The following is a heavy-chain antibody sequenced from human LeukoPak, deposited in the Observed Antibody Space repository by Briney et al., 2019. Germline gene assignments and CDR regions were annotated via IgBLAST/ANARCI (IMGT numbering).Heavy chain of an antibody. D-gene: IGHD1-26*01. CDR3: ARAEYSGSYPLDY. CDR1: GYTFTGYY. CDR2: INPNSGGT. V-gene: IGHV1-2*02. Sequence: ASVKVSCKTSGYTFTGYYIHWVRQAPGQGLEWMGWINPNSGGTNYAQKFQGRVTMTRDTSISTAYMELSRLRSDDTAVYYCARAEYSGSYPLDYWGQGTLVTVSS. J-gene: IGHJ4*02.